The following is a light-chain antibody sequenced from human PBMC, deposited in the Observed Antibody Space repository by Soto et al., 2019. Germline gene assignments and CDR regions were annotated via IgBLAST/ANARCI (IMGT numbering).Light chain of an antibody. CDR1: SSDVGNYKY. V-gene: IGLV2-14*01. CDR3: FSYTSSGTYG. CDR2: EVS. Sequence: QSALTQPASVSGSPGQSITISCTGTSSDVGNYKYVSWYQQHPGKAPKLMMYEVSNRPSGVSNRFSGSKSGNTASLTISGLQAEDETDYYCFSYTSSGTYGFGTGTKVTVL. J-gene: IGLJ1*01.